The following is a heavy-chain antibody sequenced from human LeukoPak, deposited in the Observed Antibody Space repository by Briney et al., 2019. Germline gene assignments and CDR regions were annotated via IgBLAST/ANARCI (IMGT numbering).Heavy chain of an antibody. V-gene: IGHV1-69*02. CDR1: GGTLSSYT. D-gene: IGHD6-19*01. CDR2: IIPILGIA. J-gene: IGHJ6*02. CDR3: ARGIAVAGTPSWYYGMDV. Sequence: GSSVKVSCKASGGTLSSYTISWVRQAPGQGLEWMGRIIPILGIANYAQEFQGRVTITADKSTSTAYMEPSSLRSEDTAVYYCARGIAVAGTPSWYYGMDVWGQGTTVTVSS.